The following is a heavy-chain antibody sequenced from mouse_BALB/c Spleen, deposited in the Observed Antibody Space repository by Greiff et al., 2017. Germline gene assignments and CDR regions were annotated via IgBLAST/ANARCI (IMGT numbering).Heavy chain of an antibody. Sequence: QVQLQQSGPELVKPGASVRISCKASGYTFTSYYIHWVKQRPGQGLEWIGWIYPGNVNTKYNEKFKGKATLTADKSSSTAYMQLSSLTSEDSAVYFCARWYYGNYEAMDYWGQGTSVTVSS. D-gene: IGHD2-1*01. V-gene: IGHV1S56*01. CDR1: GYTFTSYY. CDR2: IYPGNVNT. J-gene: IGHJ4*01. CDR3: ARWYYGNYEAMDY.